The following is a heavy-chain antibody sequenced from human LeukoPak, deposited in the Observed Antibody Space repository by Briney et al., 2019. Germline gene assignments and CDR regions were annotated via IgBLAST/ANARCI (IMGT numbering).Heavy chain of an antibody. Sequence: PSETLSLTCTVSGGSISSNFWNWVRQPPGKGLEWIGFIYDNGSTKCSPSLKSRVTMSVDTSKQQFSLKLSSVTAADTAVYYCARDMWAGSLRADYYYYGMDVWGQGTTVTVSS. CDR3: ARDMWAGSLRADYYYYGMDV. CDR1: GGSISSNF. V-gene: IGHV4-59*01. D-gene: IGHD3-10*01. CDR2: IYDNGST. J-gene: IGHJ6*02.